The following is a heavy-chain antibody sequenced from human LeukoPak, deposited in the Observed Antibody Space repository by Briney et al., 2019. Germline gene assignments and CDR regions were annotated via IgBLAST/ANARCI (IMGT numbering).Heavy chain of an antibody. Sequence: GGSMRLSCAASGFTLSTYTMNWVRQAPGKGLEWVSSISSSSRYTYYADSMKGRFTISRDNAKNSLYLHMNTLRAEDTAVYYCARDNIENYYYYGMDVWGQGPTVPVSS. CDR2: ISSSSRYT. V-gene: IGHV3-21*01. CDR1: GFTLSTYT. CDR3: ARDNIENYYYYGMDV. J-gene: IGHJ6*02.